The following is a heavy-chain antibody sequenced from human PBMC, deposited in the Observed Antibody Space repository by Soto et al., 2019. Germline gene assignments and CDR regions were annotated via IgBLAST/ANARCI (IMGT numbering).Heavy chain of an antibody. Sequence: AVKVSCKVSGDTFPSYGISWVRQAPGQGLEWMGWISAYNGNTNYAQKLQGRVTMTTDTSTSTAYMELRSLRSDDTAVNYRARAIEAAGYWYFDLWGRGTVVTVSS. D-gene: IGHD6-13*01. CDR3: ARAIEAAGYWYFDL. CDR1: GDTFPSYG. V-gene: IGHV1-18*04. J-gene: IGHJ2*01. CDR2: ISAYNGNT.